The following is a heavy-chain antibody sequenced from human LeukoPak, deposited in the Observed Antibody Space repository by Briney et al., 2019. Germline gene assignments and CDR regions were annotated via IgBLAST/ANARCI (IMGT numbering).Heavy chain of an antibody. V-gene: IGHV3-21*01. CDR1: GFTFSSYS. Sequence: GGSLRLSCAASGFTFSSYSMNWVRQAPEKGLEWVSSISSSSSYIYYADSVKGRFTISRDNAKNSLYLQMNSLRAEDTAVYYCATQYYDFWSGYLAYYFDYWGQGTLVTVSS. CDR3: ATQYYDFWSGYLAYYFDY. D-gene: IGHD3-3*01. J-gene: IGHJ4*02. CDR2: ISSSSSYI.